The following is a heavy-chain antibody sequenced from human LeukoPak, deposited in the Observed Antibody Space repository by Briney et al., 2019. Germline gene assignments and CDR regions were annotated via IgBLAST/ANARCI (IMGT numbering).Heavy chain of an antibody. CDR3: ARTSQLWLTAFDY. Sequence: SETLSLTCTVSGGSISSYYWSWIRQPPGKGLEWIGYIYYSGSTNYNPSLKSRVTISVDTSKNQFSLKLSSVAAADTAVYYCARTSQLWLTAFDYWGQGTLVTVSS. J-gene: IGHJ4*02. CDR2: IYYSGST. D-gene: IGHD5-18*01. CDR1: GGSISSYY. V-gene: IGHV4-59*01.